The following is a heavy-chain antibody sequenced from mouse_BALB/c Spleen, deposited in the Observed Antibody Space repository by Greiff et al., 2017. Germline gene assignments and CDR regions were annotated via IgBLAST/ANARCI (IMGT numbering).Heavy chain of an antibody. J-gene: IGHJ4*01. V-gene: IGHV14-3*02. D-gene: IGHD2-4*01. CDR1: GFNIKDTY. Sequence: VQLQQSGAELVKPGASVKLSCTASGFNIKDTYMHWVKQRPEQGLEWIGRIDPANGNTKYDPKFQGKATITADTSSNTAYLQLSSLTSEDTAVYYCARNDYGDAMDDWGQGTSVTVSS. CDR2: IDPANGNT. CDR3: ARNDYGDAMDD.